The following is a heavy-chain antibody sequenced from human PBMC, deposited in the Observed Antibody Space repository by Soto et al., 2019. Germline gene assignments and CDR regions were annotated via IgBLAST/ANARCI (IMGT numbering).Heavy chain of an antibody. V-gene: IGHV3-30-3*01. CDR3: ARYFWVGYSGSSGAYYYFYMDV. Sequence: GGSLRLSCAASGFTFSSYAMHWVRQAPGKGLEWVAVISYDGSNKYYADSVKGRFTISRDNSKNTLYLQMSSLRAEDTAVYYCARYFWVGYSGSSGAYYYFYMDVWGQGTPVTVSS. CDR1: GFTFSSYA. D-gene: IGHD6-19*01. CDR2: ISYDGSNK. J-gene: IGHJ6*03.